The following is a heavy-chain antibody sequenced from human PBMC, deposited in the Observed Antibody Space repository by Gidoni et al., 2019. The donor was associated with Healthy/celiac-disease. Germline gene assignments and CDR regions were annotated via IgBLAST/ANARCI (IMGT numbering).Heavy chain of an antibody. CDR1: GGTFSSYA. V-gene: IGHV1-69*01. J-gene: IGHJ6*03. D-gene: IGHD2-2*01. CDR3: ARDKGYCSSTSCYDHYYYYYMDV. Sequence: QVQLVQSGAEVKKPGSSVKVSCKASGGTFSSYAISWVRQAPGQGLEWLGGIIPIFGTANYAQKFQGRVTITADESTSTAYMELSSLRSEDTAVYYCARDKGYCSSTSCYDHYYYYYMDVWGKGTTVTVSS. CDR2: IIPIFGTA.